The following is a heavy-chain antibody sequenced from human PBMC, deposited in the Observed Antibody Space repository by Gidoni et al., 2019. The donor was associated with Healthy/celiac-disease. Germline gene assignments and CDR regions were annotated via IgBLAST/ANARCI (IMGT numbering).Heavy chain of an antibody. J-gene: IGHJ3*02. CDR2: IRYDGSNK. D-gene: IGHD1-20*01. Sequence: QVQLVESGGGVVQPGGSLRLSCAASGFTFSSYGMQWVRQAPGQGLEWVAFIRYDGSNKYYADSVKGRFTISRDNSKNTLYLQMNSLRAEDTAVYYCAAPVSGAFDIWGQGTMVTVSS. CDR1: GFTFSSYG. V-gene: IGHV3-30*02. CDR3: AAPVSGAFDI.